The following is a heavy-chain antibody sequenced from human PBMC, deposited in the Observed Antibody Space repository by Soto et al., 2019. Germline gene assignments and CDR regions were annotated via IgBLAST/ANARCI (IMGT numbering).Heavy chain of an antibody. D-gene: IGHD3-9*01. CDR3: ARGEYDILTGRNRFDP. Sequence: SETLSLTCAVYGGSFSGYYWSWIRQPPGKGLEWIGEINHSGSTNYNPSLKSRVTISVDTSKNQISLKLSSVTAADTAVYYCARGEYDILTGRNRFDPWGQGTLVTVSS. J-gene: IGHJ5*02. CDR1: GGSFSGYY. V-gene: IGHV4-34*01. CDR2: INHSGST.